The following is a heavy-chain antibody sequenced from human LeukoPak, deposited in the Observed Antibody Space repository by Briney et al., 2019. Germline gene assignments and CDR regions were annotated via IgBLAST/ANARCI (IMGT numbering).Heavy chain of an antibody. CDR3: ARRDWTDHYFDR. V-gene: IGHV3-7*01. D-gene: IGHD1-1*01. CDR2: IKPDGSEK. J-gene: IGHJ4*02. Sequence: GGSLRLSCVASGFTFSSYWMSWVRQAPGKGLEWVANIKPDGSEKYYVDSVKGRFTISRDNAKNSLYLQMNSLRAADTAVYYCARRDWTDHYFDRWGQGTLVTVSS. CDR1: GFTFSSYW.